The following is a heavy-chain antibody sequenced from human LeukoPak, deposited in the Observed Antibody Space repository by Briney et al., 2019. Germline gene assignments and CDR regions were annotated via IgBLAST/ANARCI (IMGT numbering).Heavy chain of an antibody. J-gene: IGHJ6*03. V-gene: IGHV3-48*01. CDR1: GFTFSSYS. Sequence: GGTLRLSCAASGFTFSSYSMNWVRQAPGKGLEWVSYISSSSTIYYADSVKGRFTISRDNAKNSLYLQMNSLRAEDTAVYYCARDPVHYYYYMDVWGKGTTVTVSS. CDR3: ARDPVHYYYYMDV. CDR2: ISSSSTI. D-gene: IGHD1-1*01.